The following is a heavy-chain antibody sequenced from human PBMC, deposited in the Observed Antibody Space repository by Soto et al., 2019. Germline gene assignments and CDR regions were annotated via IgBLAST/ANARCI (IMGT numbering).Heavy chain of an antibody. Sequence: PSETLSLTCTVSGGSISSSSYYWGWIRQPPGKGLEWIGSIYYSGSTYYNPSLKSRVTISVDTSKNQFSLKLSSVTAADTAVYYCARRGSSWGGKGFDYWGQGTLVTVSS. CDR1: GGSISSSSYY. D-gene: IGHD6-13*01. CDR2: IYYSGST. CDR3: ARRGSSWGGKGFDY. J-gene: IGHJ4*02. V-gene: IGHV4-39*01.